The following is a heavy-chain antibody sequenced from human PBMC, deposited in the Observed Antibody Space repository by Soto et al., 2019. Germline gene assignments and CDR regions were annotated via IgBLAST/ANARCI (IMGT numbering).Heavy chain of an antibody. CDR3: VGGYYHFAY. V-gene: IGHV3-33*01. CDR2: ISYDGSNK. J-gene: IGHJ4*02. D-gene: IGHD3-22*01. Sequence: QVQLVESGGGVVQPGRSLRLSCAASGFTFRSYGMLWVRQAPGRGLEWVALISYDGSNKYYADSVKGRFTISRDNSKNTLYLQMNGLRAEDTAVYYCVGGYYHFAYWGQGSLVTVSS. CDR1: GFTFRSYG.